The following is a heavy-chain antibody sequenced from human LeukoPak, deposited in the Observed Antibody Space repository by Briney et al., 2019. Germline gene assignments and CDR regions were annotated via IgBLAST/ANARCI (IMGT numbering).Heavy chain of an antibody. J-gene: IGHJ4*02. Sequence: GGSLRLSCAASGFTFDDYAMHWVRQAPGKGLEWVSGISWNSGSIGYADSVKGRFTISRDNAKNSLYLQMNSLRAEDTAVYYCAREGYGDYDLDYWGQGTLVTVSS. CDR3: AREGYGDYDLDY. CDR1: GFTFDDYA. V-gene: IGHV3-9*01. D-gene: IGHD4-17*01. CDR2: ISWNSGSI.